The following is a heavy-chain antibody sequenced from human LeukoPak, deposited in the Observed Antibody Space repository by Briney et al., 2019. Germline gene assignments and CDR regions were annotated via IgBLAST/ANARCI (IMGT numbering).Heavy chain of an antibody. D-gene: IGHD2-15*01. V-gene: IGHV3-23*01. CDR3: AKDAAYCSGGSCQSS. CDR1: GFAFSSYA. J-gene: IGHJ4*02. CDR2: ISGSGGST. Sequence: GGSLRLSCAASGFAFSSYAMSWVRQAPGKGLEWFSAISGSGGSTYYADSVKGRFTISRDNSKNTLYLQMNSLRAEDTAVYYCAKDAAYCSGGSCQSSWGQGTLSPSPQ.